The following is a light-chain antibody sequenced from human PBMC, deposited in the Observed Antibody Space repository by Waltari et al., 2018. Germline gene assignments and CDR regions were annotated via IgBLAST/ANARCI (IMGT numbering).Light chain of an antibody. V-gene: IGKV1-5*03. J-gene: IGKJ4*01. CDR2: QAS. Sequence: DIQMTQSPSTLSAPLGDRVTITCRASQSISTWLAWYQQKPGKAPNLLIYQASNLESGVPSRFSGGGSGTEFTLTISSLQPDDVATYFCQQYDSDPLTFGGGTNVEIK. CDR3: QQYDSDPLT. CDR1: QSISTW.